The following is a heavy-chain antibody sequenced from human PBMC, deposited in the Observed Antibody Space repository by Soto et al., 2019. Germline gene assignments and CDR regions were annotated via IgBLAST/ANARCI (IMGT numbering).Heavy chain of an antibody. CDR2: VWSDGSKE. V-gene: IGHV3-33*01. J-gene: IGHJ4*02. CDR1: GFTFSTYC. CDR3: ARRSSGTHGVEY. D-gene: IGHD1-26*01. Sequence: SGGPLRLSGSASGFTFSTYCVHWVRQAPGKGLEWVAVVWSDGSKELYADSVKDRFTIFRDNSQNTVYLQMNSLRAEDTAVSYCARRSSGTHGVEYWGQGTMVSVSS.